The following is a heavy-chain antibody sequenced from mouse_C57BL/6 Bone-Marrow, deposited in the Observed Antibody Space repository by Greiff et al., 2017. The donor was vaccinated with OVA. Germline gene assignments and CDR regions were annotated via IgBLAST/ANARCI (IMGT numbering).Heavy chain of an antibody. CDR1: GYTFTSYW. CDR3: AREGYFDV. Sequence: QVQLQQPGAELVMPGASVKLSCKASGYTFTSYWMHWVKQRPGQGLEWIGEIDPSDSYTNYHQKFKGKSTLTVDKSSSTAYMQLSSLTSEDSAVYYCAREGYFDVWGTGTTVTVSS. V-gene: IGHV1-69*01. J-gene: IGHJ1*03. CDR2: IDPSDSYT.